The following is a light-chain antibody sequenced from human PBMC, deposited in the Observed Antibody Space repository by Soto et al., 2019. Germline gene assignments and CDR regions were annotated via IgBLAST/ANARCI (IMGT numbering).Light chain of an antibody. J-gene: IGKJ5*01. CDR2: EVS. Sequence: DVVMTQTPLSLSVTPGQPASISCKSSQSLLHITGETFLFWYLQKPGQSPQLLIYEVSTRVSGVPDRFSGSGSGTDFTLEISRVEPDDVAIYYCMQSTQLPPTFGQGTRLGIE. V-gene: IGKV2D-29*02. CDR3: MQSTQLPPT. CDR1: QSLLHITGETF.